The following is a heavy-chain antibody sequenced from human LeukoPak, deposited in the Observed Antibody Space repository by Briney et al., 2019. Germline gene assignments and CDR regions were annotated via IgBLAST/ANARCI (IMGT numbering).Heavy chain of an antibody. CDR2: IITAGDT. CDR1: GFTLSTYD. Sequence: GGSLTLSCAASGFTLSTYDMYWVRQPTGKGLEWVSSIITAGDTYYRDSVRGRFTISRENAKNSLYLQMNSLRAGDTAVYYCARVVYSGYGWVLDIWGQGTMVTVSS. CDR3: ARVVYSGYGWVLDI. J-gene: IGHJ3*02. V-gene: IGHV3-13*04. D-gene: IGHD5-12*01.